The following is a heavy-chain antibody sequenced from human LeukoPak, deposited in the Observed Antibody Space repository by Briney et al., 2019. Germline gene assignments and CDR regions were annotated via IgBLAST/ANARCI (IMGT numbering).Heavy chain of an antibody. J-gene: IGHJ5*02. V-gene: IGHV4-34*01. Sequence: SEALSLTCAVYGWSFNDYYWNWIRQPPGKGLEWIGEINARGDTNYNPSLKSRVNISVDTSKKQFSLRLTSMIAADTALYYCARGQVPAARGYNWFDPWGQGTLVTVSS. CDR2: INARGDT. D-gene: IGHD2-2*01. CDR3: ARGQVPAARGYNWFDP. CDR1: GWSFNDYY.